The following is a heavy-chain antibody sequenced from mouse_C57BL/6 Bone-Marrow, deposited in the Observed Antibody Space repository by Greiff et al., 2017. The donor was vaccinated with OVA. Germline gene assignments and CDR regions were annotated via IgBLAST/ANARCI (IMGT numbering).Heavy chain of an antibody. CDR1: GFTFSDFY. D-gene: IGHD1-1*01. CDR3: ARDAGVITKDYYAMDY. V-gene: IGHV7-1*01. Sequence: EVKLMESGGGLVQSGRSLRLSCATSGFTFSDFYMEWVRQAPGKGLEWIAASRNKANDYTTEYSASVKGRFIVSRDTSQSILYLQMNALRAEDTAIYYCARDAGVITKDYYAMDYWGQGTSVTVSS. CDR2: SRNKANDYTT. J-gene: IGHJ4*01.